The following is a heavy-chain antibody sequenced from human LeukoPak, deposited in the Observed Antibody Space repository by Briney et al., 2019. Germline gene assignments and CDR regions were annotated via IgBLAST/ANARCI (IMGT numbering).Heavy chain of an antibody. CDR2: IYYSGST. J-gene: IGHJ4*02. Sequence: PSETLSLTCTVSGGSISSYYWSWIRQPPGKGLEWIGYIYYSGSTYYNPSLKSRVTISVDTSKNQFSLKLSSVTAADTAVYYCARAGIAAAGDWGQGTLVTVSS. V-gene: IGHV4-59*12. CDR1: GGSISSYY. D-gene: IGHD6-13*01. CDR3: ARAGIAAAGD.